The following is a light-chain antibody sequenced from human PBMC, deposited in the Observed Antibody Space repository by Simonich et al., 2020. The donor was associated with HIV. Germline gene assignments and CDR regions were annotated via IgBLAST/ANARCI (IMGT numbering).Light chain of an antibody. CDR2: DVN. Sequence: QSALTQPASVSGSPGQSITISCTGTSSDVVGYNYVSWYQQHPGKPPKLMIYDVNKRPSGVSNRFSGSKSGNTASLTISGLQAEDEADYYCSSYRRISTWVFGGGTKLTVL. J-gene: IGLJ3*02. CDR1: SSDVVGYNY. CDR3: SSYRRISTWV. V-gene: IGLV2-14*01.